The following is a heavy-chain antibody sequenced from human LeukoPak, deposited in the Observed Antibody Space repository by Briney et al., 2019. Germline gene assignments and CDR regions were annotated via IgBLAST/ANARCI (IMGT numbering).Heavy chain of an antibody. CDR2: ISGSGGST. CDR1: GFTLSSYA. Sequence: GGSLRLSCAASGFTLSSYAMSWVRQAPGKGLEWVSAISGSGGSTYYADSVKGRFTISRDNSKNTLYPQMNSLRAEDTAVYYCAKSGYSSGWHVIDYWGQGTLVTVSS. D-gene: IGHD6-19*01. J-gene: IGHJ4*02. CDR3: AKSGYSSGWHVIDY. V-gene: IGHV3-23*01.